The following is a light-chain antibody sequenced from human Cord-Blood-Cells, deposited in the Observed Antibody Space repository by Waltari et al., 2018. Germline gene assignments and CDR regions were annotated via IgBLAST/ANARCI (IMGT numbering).Light chain of an antibody. CDR3: SSYTSSSTVV. CDR1: SSDVGGYNY. CDR2: DVS. V-gene: IGLV2-14*01. J-gene: IGLJ3*02. Sequence: QSALTQPASVSGSPGQSITISCTGTSSDVGGYNYVSWYQQHPGKAPKLMIYDVSKRRYGGYSRLAGSNSGNTASLTISGRQAEDEADYYCSSYTSSSTVVFGGGTKLTVL.